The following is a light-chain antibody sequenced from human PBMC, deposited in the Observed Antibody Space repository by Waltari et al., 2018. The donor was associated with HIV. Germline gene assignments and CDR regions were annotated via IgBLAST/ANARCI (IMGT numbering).Light chain of an antibody. CDR1: QSVSCGV. J-gene: IGKJ2*01. V-gene: IGKV3-20*01. CDR2: GAI. CDR3: QQYGTSPYT. Sequence: EIVLTQSPGTLSLSPGERATLSCRASQSVSCGVLAWYHQKPGQAPRLLIYGAISRATGIPDRFRGSGSGTDFTLTISRLEPEDLAVDYCQQYGTSPYTFGQGTRLDIK.